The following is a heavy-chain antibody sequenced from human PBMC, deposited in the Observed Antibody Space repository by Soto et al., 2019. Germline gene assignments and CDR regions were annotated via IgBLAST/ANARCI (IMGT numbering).Heavy chain of an antibody. CDR3: ARAAPTYYDFWSGYYGSWFDP. D-gene: IGHD3-3*01. CDR1: GGSVSSGSYY. CDR2: IYYGGST. Sequence: SETLSLTCTVSGGSVSSGSYYWSWIRQAPGKGLEWIGYIYYGGSTNYNPSLKSRVTISVDTSKNQFSLKLSSVTAADTAVYYCARAAPTYYDFWSGYYGSWFDPWGQGTLVTVSS. J-gene: IGHJ5*02. V-gene: IGHV4-61*01.